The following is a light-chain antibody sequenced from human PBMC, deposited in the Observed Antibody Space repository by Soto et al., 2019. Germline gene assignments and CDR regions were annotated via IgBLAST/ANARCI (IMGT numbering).Light chain of an antibody. J-gene: IGKJ1*01. V-gene: IGKV3-20*01. CDR1: QRVSSH. CDR3: QQYGSSGT. Sequence: ETEMTQSPVTLSASPVDTTTLXCRASQRVSSHLAWYQQKPGQAPRLLIYDASNRATGIPDRFSGSGSGTDFTLTISRLEPEDFAVYYCQQYGSSGTFGQGTKVDIK. CDR2: DAS.